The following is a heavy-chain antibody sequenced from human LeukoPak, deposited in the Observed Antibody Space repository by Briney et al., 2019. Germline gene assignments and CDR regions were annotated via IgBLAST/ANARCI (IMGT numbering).Heavy chain of an antibody. V-gene: IGHV3-23*01. CDR3: ARDLRVISFDN. J-gene: IGHJ4*02. CDR1: GFTFSSYA. D-gene: IGHD2-21*01. Sequence: GGSLRLSCAASGFTFSSYAMHWVRQAPGKGLEWVSGITGSGGTTYYADSVKGRATISRDNSKNTLYLQMNSLRAEDTAIYYCARDLRVISFDNWGQGTLVSVSS. CDR2: ITGSGGTT.